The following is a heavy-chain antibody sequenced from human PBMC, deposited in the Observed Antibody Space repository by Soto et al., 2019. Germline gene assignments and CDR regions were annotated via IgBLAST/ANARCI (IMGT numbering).Heavy chain of an antibody. J-gene: IGHJ4*02. Sequence: QLQLQESGPGLVKPSETLSLTCTVSGGSISSSTYYWGWIRQPPGKGLEWIGSIYYSGSTYYNPSLKSRVTISVDTSKNQFSLELSSVTAADTAVYYCASYSNYGYRSLDYWGQGTLVTVSS. CDR1: GGSISSSTYY. CDR2: IYYSGST. CDR3: ASYSNYGYRSLDY. V-gene: IGHV4-39*01. D-gene: IGHD5-18*01.